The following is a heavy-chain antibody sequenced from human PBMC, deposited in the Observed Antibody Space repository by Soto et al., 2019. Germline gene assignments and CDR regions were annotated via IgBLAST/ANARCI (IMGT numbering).Heavy chain of an antibody. CDR3: AXXXXXXXXAMDV. J-gene: IGHJ6*02. CDR2: INHSGVT. Sequence: QVQLQQWGAGLLKPSGTLSLTCAVYGGSFSGYYWSWIRQPPGKGLEWIGEINHSGVTNYKPSLKRRVTISVDTSKNQFSLQLKSVTAADTALXXCAXXXXXXXXAMDVWGQGSTVTVSS. CDR1: GGSFSGYY. V-gene: IGHV4-34*01.